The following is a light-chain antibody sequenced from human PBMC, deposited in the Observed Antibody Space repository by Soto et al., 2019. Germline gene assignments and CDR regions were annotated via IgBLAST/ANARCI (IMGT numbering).Light chain of an antibody. Sequence: VMTQSPATLSVSPGARATLSCRASQSISTNLAWYQHKPGQPPSLVIYGAATRATGVPARFSGSGSGTQFTLTIPSRQPDDFVVYYCHQYNTWTLTFGQGNKVEIK. CDR2: GAA. CDR1: QSISTN. J-gene: IGKJ1*01. CDR3: HQYNTWTLT. V-gene: IGKV3-15*01.